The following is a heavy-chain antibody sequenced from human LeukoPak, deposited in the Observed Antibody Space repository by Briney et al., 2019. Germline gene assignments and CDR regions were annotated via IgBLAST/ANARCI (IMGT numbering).Heavy chain of an antibody. J-gene: IGHJ6*03. CDR2: IYSSGYT. V-gene: IGHV4-59*11. Sequence: PSETLSLTCTVSNGSISSHYWSWIRQPPGKGLEWIGLIYSSGYTNYNPSLKSRVTISVDTSRNQFSLKLSSASAADTAVYYCARNERRAQKDTYYAYFYYVDVWGKGSTVTVSS. CDR3: ARNERRAQKDTYYAYFYYVDV. D-gene: IGHD6-25*01. CDR1: NGSISSHY.